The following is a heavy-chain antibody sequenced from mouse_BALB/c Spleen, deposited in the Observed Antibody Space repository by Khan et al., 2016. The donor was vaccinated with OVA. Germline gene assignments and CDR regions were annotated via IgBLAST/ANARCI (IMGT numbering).Heavy chain of an antibody. Sequence: VQLQQSGPELVKPGASVKMSCKASGYTFSSYVMHWVKQKPGQGLEWIGYIYPYNGGAEYNEKFKGKALLTSDKSSSTAYMELRSLTSEDSAGEYWARVGYYGKGFAYWGQGTLVTVAA. CDR2: IYPYNGGA. CDR1: GYTFSSYV. D-gene: IGHD2-1*01. J-gene: IGHJ3*01. CDR3: ARVGYYGKGFAY. V-gene: IGHV1S136*01.